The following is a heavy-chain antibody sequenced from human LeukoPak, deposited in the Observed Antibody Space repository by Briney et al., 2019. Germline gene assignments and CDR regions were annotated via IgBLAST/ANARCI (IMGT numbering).Heavy chain of an antibody. CDR1: GFTFSSYG. CDR2: IRYDGSEK. Sequence: GGSLRVSCAASGFTFSSYGMHWVRPAPGKGLEWVTFIRYDGSEKYYADSVRGRFTISRDNSKNTLFLQMNSLRAEDTAVYYCVKGLDYYMDVWGKGTTVTISS. V-gene: IGHV3-30*02. CDR3: VKGLDYYMDV. J-gene: IGHJ6*03.